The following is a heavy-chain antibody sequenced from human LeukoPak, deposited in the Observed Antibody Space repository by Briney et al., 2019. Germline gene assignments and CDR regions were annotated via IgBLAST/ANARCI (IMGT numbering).Heavy chain of an antibody. J-gene: IGHJ4*02. CDR3: AKGRLVPDY. CDR1: GFTFSSYA. V-gene: IGHV3-23*01. D-gene: IGHD3-9*01. CDR2: ISGSDGRT. Sequence: GGSLRLSCAASGFTFSSYAMSWVRQAPGKGLEWVATISGSDGRTYYADSVRGRFTISRDNSKNTLYLQMNSLRAEDTAVYYCAKGRLVPDYRGQGILVTVSS.